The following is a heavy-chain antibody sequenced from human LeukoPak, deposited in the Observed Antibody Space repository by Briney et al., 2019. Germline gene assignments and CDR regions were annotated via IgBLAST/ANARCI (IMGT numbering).Heavy chain of an antibody. D-gene: IGHD4-23*01. Sequence: SVKVSCKASGGTFSSYDMSWVRQAPGQGLEWMGGIIPIFGTANYAQKFQGRVTSTADESTSTAYMELSGLRSEDTAVYYRARDIGIRWLFDPWGQGTLVTVSS. CDR2: IIPIFGTA. V-gene: IGHV1-69*13. CDR1: GGTFSSYD. J-gene: IGHJ5*02. CDR3: ARDIGIRWLFDP.